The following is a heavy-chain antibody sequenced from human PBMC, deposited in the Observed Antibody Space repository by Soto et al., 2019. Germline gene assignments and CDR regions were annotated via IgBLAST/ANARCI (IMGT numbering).Heavy chain of an antibody. V-gene: IGHV3-30*18. CDR1: GFTFSSYG. Sequence: PGGFLRLSCAASGFTFSSYGMHWVRQAPGKGLEWVAVISYDGSNKYYADSVKGRFTISRDNSKNTLYLQMNSLRAEDTAVYYCAKVTSQYYDILTGYFPVDYWGQGTLVTVSS. CDR2: ISYDGSNK. CDR3: AKVTSQYYDILTGYFPVDY. D-gene: IGHD3-9*01. J-gene: IGHJ4*02.